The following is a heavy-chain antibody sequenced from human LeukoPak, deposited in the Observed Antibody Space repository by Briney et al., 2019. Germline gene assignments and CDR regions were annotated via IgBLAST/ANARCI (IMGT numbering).Heavy chain of an antibody. V-gene: IGHV3-33*01. D-gene: IGHD3-10*01. CDR2: IWYDGSNK. Sequence: GALRLSCAASGFTFSSYGMHWVRQAPGKGLEWVAVIWYDGSNKYYADSVKGRFTISRDNSKNTLYLQMNSLRAEDTAVYYCARDGTVRGVTHFDYWGQGTLVTVSS. CDR3: ARDGTVRGVTHFDY. CDR1: GFTFSSYG. J-gene: IGHJ4*02.